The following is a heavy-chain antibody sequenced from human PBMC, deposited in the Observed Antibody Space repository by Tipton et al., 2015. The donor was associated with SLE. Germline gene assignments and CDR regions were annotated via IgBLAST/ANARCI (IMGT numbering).Heavy chain of an antibody. CDR1: GGSFSGYY. J-gene: IGHJ3*01. D-gene: IGHD3-16*01. Sequence: TLSLTCAVYGGSFSGYYWSWIRQHPGKGLEWIGYIYYSGSTYYNPSLKSRVTISVDTSKNQFSLKLSSVTAADTAVYYCARSVWGSSPGAFVVWGQGTMVTVSS. CDR3: ARSVWGSSPGAFVV. CDR2: IYYSGST. V-gene: IGHV4-31*11.